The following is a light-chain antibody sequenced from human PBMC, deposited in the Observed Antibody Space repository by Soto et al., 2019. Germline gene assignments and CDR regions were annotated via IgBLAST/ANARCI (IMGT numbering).Light chain of an antibody. J-gene: IGLJ2*01. Sequence: QSVLTQPASVSGSPGQSITISCTGTSSDVGGYNYVSWYQQHPGKAPKLMIYDVSDRPSGVSYRFSGSKSGNTASLTISGLQAEDEADYYCSSYAGSNNLVFGGGTKLTVL. CDR1: SSDVGGYNY. V-gene: IGLV2-14*01. CDR2: DVS. CDR3: SSYAGSNNLV.